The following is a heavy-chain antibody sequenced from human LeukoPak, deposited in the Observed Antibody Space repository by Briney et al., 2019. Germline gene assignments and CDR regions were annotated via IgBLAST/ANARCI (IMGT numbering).Heavy chain of an antibody. D-gene: IGHD3-10*01. J-gene: IGHJ3*02. Sequence: SGTLSLTCAVSGGSISSSNWWSWVRQPPGKGLEWIGEIYHSGSTNYNPSLKSRVTISVDKSKNQFSLKLSSVTAADTAVYYCVVGVWGSGSTTDDAFDIWGQGTMVTVSS. V-gene: IGHV4-4*02. CDR3: VVGVWGSGSTTDDAFDI. CDR2: IYHSGST. CDR1: GGSISSSNW.